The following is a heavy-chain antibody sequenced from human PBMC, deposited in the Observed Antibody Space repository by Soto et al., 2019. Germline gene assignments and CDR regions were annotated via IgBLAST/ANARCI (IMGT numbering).Heavy chain of an antibody. CDR3: AKDYHDILTGYPLDAFDI. V-gene: IGHV3-23*01. Sequence: GGSLRLSCAASGFTFSSYAMSWVRQAPGKGLEWVSAISGSGGSTYYADSVKGRFTISRDNSKNTLYLQMNSLRAEDTAVYYCAKDYHDILTGYPLDAFDIWGQGTMVTVSS. J-gene: IGHJ3*02. CDR1: GFTFSSYA. D-gene: IGHD3-9*01. CDR2: ISGSGGST.